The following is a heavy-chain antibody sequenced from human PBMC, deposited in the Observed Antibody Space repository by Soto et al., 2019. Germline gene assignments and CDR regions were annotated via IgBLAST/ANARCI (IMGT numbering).Heavy chain of an antibody. CDR2: IGPYNGNT. V-gene: IGHV1-18*01. J-gene: IGHJ2*01. Sequence: QVQLEQSGAEVKKPGASVKVSCKASGYTFNNYGISWVRQAPGQGLEWMGWIGPYNGNTDHAQNFQGRVTMTTDTSTNTAYMVLRSLRSDDTALYYCARCYCSVGSCYTCWHFDLWGRGTLVTVSS. CDR1: GYTFNNYG. CDR3: ARCYCSVGSCYTCWHFDL. D-gene: IGHD2-15*01.